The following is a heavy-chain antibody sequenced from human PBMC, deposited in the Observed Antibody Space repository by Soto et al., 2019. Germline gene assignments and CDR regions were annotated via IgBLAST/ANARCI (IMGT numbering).Heavy chain of an antibody. CDR2: IYYSGST. V-gene: IGHV4-61*01. J-gene: IGHJ4*01. CDR3: ARGSGVNYADFDF. CDR1: GGSVSSASYD. D-gene: IGHD2-15*01. Sequence: PSETLSLSCTVSGGSVSSASYDWSWIRQPPGKGLEWIGYIYYSGSTNYNPSLKSRVTISVDTSKNQSSLKLSSVTAADTAVYNCARGSGVNYADFDFWGQGTLVTVSS.